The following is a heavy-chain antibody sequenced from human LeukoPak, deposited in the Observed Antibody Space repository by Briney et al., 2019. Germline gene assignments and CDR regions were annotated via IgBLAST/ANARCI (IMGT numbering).Heavy chain of an antibody. D-gene: IGHD3-16*02. V-gene: IGHV1-69*06. J-gene: IGHJ4*02. Sequence: ASVKVSCKASGGTFSSYAISWVRQAPGQGLEWMGGIIPIFGTANYAQKFQGRVTITADKSTSTAYMELSSLRSEDTAVYYCAMVYYDYVWGSYRHFDYWGQGTLVTVSS. CDR1: GGTFSSYA. CDR2: IIPIFGTA. CDR3: AMVYYDYVWGSYRHFDY.